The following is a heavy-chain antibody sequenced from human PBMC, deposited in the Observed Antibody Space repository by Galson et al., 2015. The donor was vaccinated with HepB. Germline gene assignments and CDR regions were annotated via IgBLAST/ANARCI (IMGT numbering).Heavy chain of an antibody. J-gene: IGHJ4*02. V-gene: IGHV3-53*01. CDR3: ARGYSRSWYSGLGY. Sequence: SLRLSCAVSGFTVSSNYMSWVRQAPGKGLEWVSVIYSGGSTDYADAVRGRFTISRDTSENSLYLQMNSLRAEDTAVYYCARGYSRSWYSGLGYWGQGTLVTVSS. CDR1: GFTVSSNY. D-gene: IGHD6-13*01. CDR2: IYSGGST.